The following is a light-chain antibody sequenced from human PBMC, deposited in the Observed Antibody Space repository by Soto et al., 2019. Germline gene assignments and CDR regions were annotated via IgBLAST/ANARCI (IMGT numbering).Light chain of an antibody. Sequence: EIVLTQSPGPLSLSPGERATLSCRPSQSVSSSYLAWYQQKPGQAPRLLIYGASTRATGIPDRFSGGGSGTDFTLTISRLEPEDFAVYYCQQYGTSFWTFGQGTKV. J-gene: IGKJ1*01. V-gene: IGKV3-20*01. CDR1: QSVSSSY. CDR3: QQYGTSFWT. CDR2: GAS.